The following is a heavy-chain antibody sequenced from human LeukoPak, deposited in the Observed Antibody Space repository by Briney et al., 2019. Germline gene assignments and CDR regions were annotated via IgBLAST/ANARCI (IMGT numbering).Heavy chain of an antibody. CDR1: GGSFSGYY. CDR3: ARNAAARFPLADV. Sequence: SGTLSLTCAVYGGSFSGYYWSWIRQPPGKGLEWIGEINHSGSTNYNPSLKSRVTISVDTSKNQFSLKLSSVTAADTAVCYCARNAAARFPLADVWGQGTTVTVSS. CDR2: INHSGST. V-gene: IGHV4-34*01. D-gene: IGHD6-13*01. J-gene: IGHJ6*02.